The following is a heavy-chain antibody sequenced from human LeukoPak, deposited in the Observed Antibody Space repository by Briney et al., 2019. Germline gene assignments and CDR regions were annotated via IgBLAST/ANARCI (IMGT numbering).Heavy chain of an antibody. Sequence: PGRSLRLSCAASGFTFSSYAKHWVRQAPGKGLEWVAVISYDGSNKYYADCVKGRFTIPRDNSKNTLYLQMNSLRAEDRAVYYCARFGRGGYSNFDYWGQGTLVTVSS. CDR1: GFTFSSYA. CDR2: ISYDGSNK. J-gene: IGHJ4*02. V-gene: IGHV3-30*04. CDR3: ARFGRGGYSNFDY. D-gene: IGHD5-24*01.